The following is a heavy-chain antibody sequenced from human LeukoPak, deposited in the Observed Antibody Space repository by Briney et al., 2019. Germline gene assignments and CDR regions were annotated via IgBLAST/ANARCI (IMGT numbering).Heavy chain of an antibody. V-gene: IGHV3-15*01. Sequence: GGSLRLSCAASGFTFSNAWMSWVCQAPGKGLEWVGRIKSKTDGGTTDYAAPVKGRFTISRDDSKNTLHLQMNSLKTEDRAVYYCTTENWNYGGVFDYWGQGTLVTVSS. CDR1: GFTFSNAW. CDR2: IKSKTDGGTT. J-gene: IGHJ4*02. D-gene: IGHD1-7*01. CDR3: TTENWNYGGVFDY.